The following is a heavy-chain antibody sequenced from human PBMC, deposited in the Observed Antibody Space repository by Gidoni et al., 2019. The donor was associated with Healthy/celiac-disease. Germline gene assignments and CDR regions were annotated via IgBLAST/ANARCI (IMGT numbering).Heavy chain of an antibody. V-gene: IGHV3-30*04. D-gene: IGHD3-22*01. CDR3: ARPGHYYDSSGYFHDAFDI. CDR2: ISYDGSNN. Sequence: QVQLVESGGGVVQPGRSLRLSCAASGFTFSSYAMHWVRQAPGKGLEWVAVISYDGSNNYYADSVKGRFTISRDNSKNTLYLQMNSLRAEDTAVYYCARPGHYYDSSGYFHDAFDIWGQGTMVTVSS. CDR1: GFTFSSYA. J-gene: IGHJ3*02.